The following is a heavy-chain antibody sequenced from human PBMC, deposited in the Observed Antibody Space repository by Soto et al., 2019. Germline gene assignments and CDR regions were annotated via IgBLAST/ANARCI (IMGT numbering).Heavy chain of an antibody. CDR2: IYYSGST. V-gene: IGHV4-59*07. J-gene: IGHJ6*02. Sequence: PSDTLSLTCTVSGGSISIYYWSWIRQPPGKGLEWIWYIYYSGSTNYNPSLKSRVTISVDTSKNQFSLKLSSVTAADTAVYYCARRSPGTVSYYYYGMDVWGQGTTVTVSS. CDR3: ARRSPGTVSYYYYGMDV. CDR1: GGSISIYY. D-gene: IGHD4-4*01.